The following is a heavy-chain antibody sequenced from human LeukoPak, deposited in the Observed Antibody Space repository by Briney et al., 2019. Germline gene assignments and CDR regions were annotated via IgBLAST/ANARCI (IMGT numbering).Heavy chain of an antibody. CDR3: AKGRDSYGQYYFDY. J-gene: IGHJ4*02. D-gene: IGHD5-18*01. CDR2: ISSSGSTI. CDR1: GFTFSSYE. V-gene: IGHV3-48*03. Sequence: GGSLRLSCAASGFTFSSYEMNWVRQAPGKGLEWVSYISSSGSTIYYADSVKGRFTISRDNAENSLYLQMNSLRAEDTAVYYCAKGRDSYGQYYFDYWGQGTLVTVSS.